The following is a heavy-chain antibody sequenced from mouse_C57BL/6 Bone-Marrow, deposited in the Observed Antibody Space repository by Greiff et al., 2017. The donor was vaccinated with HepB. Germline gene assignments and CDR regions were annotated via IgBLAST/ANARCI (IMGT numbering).Heavy chain of an antibody. J-gene: IGHJ2*01. D-gene: IGHD1-1*01. CDR3: ARWYGSTFDY. V-gene: IGHV1-69*01. Sequence: QVQLKQPGAELVMPGASVKLSCKASGYTFTSYWMHWVKQRPGQGLEWIGEIDPFDSYTNYTHKFKGKSTLTVDKSSSTAYMQLSSLTSEDSAVYYMARWYGSTFDYWGQGTTLTVSA. CDR1: GYTFTSYW. CDR2: IDPFDSYT.